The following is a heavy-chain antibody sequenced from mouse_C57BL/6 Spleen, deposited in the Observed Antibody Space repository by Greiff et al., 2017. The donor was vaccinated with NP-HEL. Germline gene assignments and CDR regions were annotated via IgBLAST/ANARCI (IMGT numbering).Heavy chain of an antibody. CDR2: ISSGSSTI. CDR3: ARPFYYYGSSFPMGY. D-gene: IGHD1-1*01. V-gene: IGHV5-17*01. J-gene: IGHJ4*01. CDR1: GFTFSDYG. Sequence: DVMLVESGGGLVKPGGSLKLSCAASGFTFSDYGMHWVRQAPEKGLEWVAYISSGSSTIYYADTVKGRFTISRDNAKNTLFLQMTSLRSEDTAMYYCARPFYYYGSSFPMGYWGQGTSVTVSS.